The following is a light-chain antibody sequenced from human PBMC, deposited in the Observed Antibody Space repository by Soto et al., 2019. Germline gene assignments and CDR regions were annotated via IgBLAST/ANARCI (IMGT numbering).Light chain of an antibody. CDR3: QQYNSYSLTWT. J-gene: IGKJ1*01. CDR2: KAS. Sequence: DVQMTQSPSTLSASVGDRVTITCRASQTINNWLAWYQQKPGKAPKLLIYKASSLETGVPSRFSGSGSGTEFTLTISSLQPDDVATYYCQQYNSYSLTWTFGQGTKVEIK. CDR1: QTINNW. V-gene: IGKV1-5*03.